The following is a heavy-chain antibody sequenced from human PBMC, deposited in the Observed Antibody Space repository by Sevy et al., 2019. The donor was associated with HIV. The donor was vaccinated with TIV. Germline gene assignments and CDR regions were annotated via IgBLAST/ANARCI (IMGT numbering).Heavy chain of an antibody. J-gene: IGHJ4*02. CDR3: TRWKGLQSIFDY. CDR2: LKSKADGGTV. V-gene: IGHV3-49*04. D-gene: IGHD1-1*01. Sequence: GGSLRLSCTTSGFTFGDYAMNWVRQAPGKGLEWVAFLKSKADGGTVDNAAFGKGRFTISRDDSKSIAYLQMNDLTTEDTGVYYCTRWKGLQSIFDYWGQGALVTVSS. CDR1: GFTFGDYA.